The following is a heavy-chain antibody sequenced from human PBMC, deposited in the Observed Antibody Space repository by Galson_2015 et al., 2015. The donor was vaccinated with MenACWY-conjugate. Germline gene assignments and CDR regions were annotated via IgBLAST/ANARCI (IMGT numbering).Heavy chain of an antibody. CDR3: AKTRGASFYFDS. J-gene: IGHJ4*02. Sequence: SLRLSCAASGFIFNTYWMHWVRHAPGKGLVWVSRINPGGSSTTYADSVKDRFTISRDNAKNTLYLQMNSLRPEHTAVFYCAKTRGASFYFDSWGQGTLVTVSS. D-gene: IGHD1-26*01. CDR1: GFIFNTYW. V-gene: IGHV3-74*01. CDR2: INPGGSST.